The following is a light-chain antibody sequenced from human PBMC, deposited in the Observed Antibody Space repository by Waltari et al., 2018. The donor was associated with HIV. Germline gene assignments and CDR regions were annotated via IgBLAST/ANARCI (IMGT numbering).Light chain of an antibody. J-gene: IGKJ1*01. V-gene: IGKV3-20*01. CDR2: GAS. Sequence: EIILTQSPGTLSLSPGESATLSCRARQSVSSSHLAWYQQKPGQAPRLLIYGASSRATGIPDRFSGSGSGTDFILTISGLEPEDFAVYYCQQYGGSRWTFGQGTKVEIK. CDR1: QSVSSSH. CDR3: QQYGGSRWT.